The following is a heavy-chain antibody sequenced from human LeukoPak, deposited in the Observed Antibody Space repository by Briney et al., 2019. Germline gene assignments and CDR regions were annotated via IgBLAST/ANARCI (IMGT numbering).Heavy chain of an antibody. Sequence: LPGGSLRLSCAASGFTFSSYAMSWVRQAPGKGLEWVSAISGSGGSTYYADTVKGRFTISRDNSKNTLYLQMNSLRAEDTAVYYCAKDQPWSIRFLEWLPPSWGQGTLVTVSS. CDR3: AKDQPWSIRFLEWLPPS. D-gene: IGHD3-3*01. J-gene: IGHJ5*02. V-gene: IGHV3-23*01. CDR2: ISGSGGST. CDR1: GFTFSSYA.